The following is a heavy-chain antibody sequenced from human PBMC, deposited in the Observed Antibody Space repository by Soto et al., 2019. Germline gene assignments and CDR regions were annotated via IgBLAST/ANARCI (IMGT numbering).Heavy chain of an antibody. J-gene: IGHJ5*02. CDR3: ATRITVFGLLIPPFDP. Sequence: PSETLSLTCAVYGGSFSGYYWSWIRQPPGKGLEWIGEIKHSGSTNYNPSLKSRVTISVDTSKNQFSLRLSSVTAADTAIYYCATRITVFGLLIPPFDPWGQGTQVTVSS. CDR1: GGSFSGYY. CDR2: IKHSGST. D-gene: IGHD3-3*01. V-gene: IGHV4-34*01.